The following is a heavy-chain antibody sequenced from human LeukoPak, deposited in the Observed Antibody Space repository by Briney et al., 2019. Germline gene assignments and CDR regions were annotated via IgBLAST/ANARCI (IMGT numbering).Heavy chain of an antibody. CDR2: ISYSGST. D-gene: IGHD1-26*01. V-gene: IGHV4-59*08. Sequence: SETLSLTCNASGGTISSYYWNWIRQPPGKGLEWIGFISYSGSTNYNPSLKSRVSISGDTYKNQFSLKLSVVTAADTAVYYCARRHGSGRDDYWCQGTLVTVSS. J-gene: IGHJ4*02. CDR1: GGTISSYY. CDR3: ARRHGSGRDDY.